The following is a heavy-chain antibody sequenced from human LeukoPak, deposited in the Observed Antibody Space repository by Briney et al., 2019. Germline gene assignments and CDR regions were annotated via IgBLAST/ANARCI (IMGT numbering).Heavy chain of an antibody. CDR3: ARTYNSSWYDWLDP. D-gene: IGHD6-13*01. Sequence: ASVKVSCKASGYTFSSHDINWVRQAPRQGLEWMGWMNPNSANTGYAQKFQGRVTMTRNTSISTAYMELSSLRSEDTAVYYCARTYNSSWYDWLDPWGQGTLVTVSS. J-gene: IGHJ5*02. V-gene: IGHV1-8*01. CDR2: MNPNSANT. CDR1: GYTFSSHD.